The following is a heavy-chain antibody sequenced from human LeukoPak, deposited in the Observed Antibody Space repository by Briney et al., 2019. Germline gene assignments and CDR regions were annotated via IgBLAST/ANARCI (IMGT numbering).Heavy chain of an antibody. CDR2: IRYDGSNK. CDR3: AKDTGGVVSGYDLPNWFDP. V-gene: IGHV3-30*02. J-gene: IGHJ5*02. Sequence: GRSLRLSCAASGFTFSSYGMHWVRQAPGKGLEWVAFIRYDGSNKYYADSVKGRFTISRDNSKNTLYLQMNSLRAEDTAVYYCAKDTGGVVSGYDLPNWFDPWGQGTLVTVSS. CDR1: GFTFSSYG. D-gene: IGHD5-12*01.